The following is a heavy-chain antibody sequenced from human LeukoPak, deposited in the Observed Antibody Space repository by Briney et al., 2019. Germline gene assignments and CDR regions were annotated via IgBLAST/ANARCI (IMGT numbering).Heavy chain of an antibody. V-gene: IGHV3-30*18. CDR1: GFTFSSYG. Sequence: GGSPRLSCAASGFTFSSYGMHWVRQAPGKGLEWVAVISHDGSNKHYADSVKGRFTISRDNSKNTLYLQMENLRAEDTAVYYCAKDGAWLRFDDWGQGILVTVSS. J-gene: IGHJ4*02. D-gene: IGHD3-22*01. CDR2: ISHDGSNK. CDR3: AKDGAWLRFDD.